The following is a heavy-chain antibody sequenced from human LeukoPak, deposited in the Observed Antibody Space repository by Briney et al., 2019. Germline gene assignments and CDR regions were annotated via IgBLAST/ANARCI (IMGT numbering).Heavy chain of an antibody. CDR3: AREESGGYFDY. J-gene: IGHJ4*02. CDR2: INPSGTNT. CDR1: GYTFTSYY. V-gene: IGHV1-46*01. D-gene: IGHD2-8*02. Sequence: ASVKVSCKASGYTFTSYYLHWVRQAPGQGLEWMGLINPSGTNTNYAQKFRGRVTMTRDTSTSTVYMDLSSLRSEDTAMYFCAREESGGYFDYWGQGTLVTVSS.